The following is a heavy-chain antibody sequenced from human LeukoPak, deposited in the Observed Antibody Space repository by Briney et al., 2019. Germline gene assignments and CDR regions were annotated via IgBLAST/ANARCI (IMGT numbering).Heavy chain of an antibody. CDR1: GFIFSSYG. CDR3: AMSLTGY. V-gene: IGHV3-21*01. Sequence: PGGSLRLSCAASGFIFSSYGMSWVRQVPGKGLEWVAFVSYRSSFSYYADSVKGRFTISRDNAKNSLYLQMNSLRAEDTAVYYCAMSLTGYWGQGTLVTVSS. J-gene: IGHJ4*02. D-gene: IGHD1-14*01. CDR2: VSYRSSFS.